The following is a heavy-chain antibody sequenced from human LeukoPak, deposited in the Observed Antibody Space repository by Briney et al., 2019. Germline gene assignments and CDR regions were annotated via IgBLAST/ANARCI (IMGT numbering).Heavy chain of an antibody. CDR1: GFTFSSYA. CDR2: ISGSGGST. J-gene: IGHJ4*02. V-gene: IGHV3-23*01. D-gene: IGHD6-19*01. Sequence: GGSLRLSCAASGFTFSSYAMSWVRQAPGKGLEWVSAISGSGGSTYYADSVKGRFTISRDNSKNTLYLQMNSLRAEDTAVYYCAKEGPEPLSGWAHFDYWGQGTLVTVSS. CDR3: AKEGPEPLSGWAHFDY.